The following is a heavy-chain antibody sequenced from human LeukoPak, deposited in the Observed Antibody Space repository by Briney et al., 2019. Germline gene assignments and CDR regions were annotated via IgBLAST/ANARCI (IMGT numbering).Heavy chain of an antibody. J-gene: IGHJ4*02. CDR1: GLTVSNNY. CDR2: MHSDDTT. Sequence: PGGSLTLPCAASGLTVSNNYINWVRQAPGKGLEWVSVMHSDDTTYYADSVKGRFTISRDNLKNTLYLQMNTLRVEDTGVYYCASDRGYGGNSGDYWGQGTLVSVSS. V-gene: IGHV3-66*01. CDR3: ASDRGYGGNSGDY. D-gene: IGHD4-23*01.